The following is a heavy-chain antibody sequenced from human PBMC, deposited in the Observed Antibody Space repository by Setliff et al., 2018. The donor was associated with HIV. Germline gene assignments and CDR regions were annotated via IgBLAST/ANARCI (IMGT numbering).Heavy chain of an antibody. CDR1: GGSISGYY. CDR2: IYYSGSA. Sequence: PSETLSLTCTVSGGSISGYYWTWIRQHPGKGLEWIGYIYYSGSATYNPSLKSQASISVDTSRNEFSLKLSSVTAADTAVYFCARGGAFCGRDSCYYLDYWGQGNPVTVSS. D-gene: IGHD2-21*02. CDR3: ARGGAFCGRDSCYYLDY. J-gene: IGHJ4*02. V-gene: IGHV4-59*12.